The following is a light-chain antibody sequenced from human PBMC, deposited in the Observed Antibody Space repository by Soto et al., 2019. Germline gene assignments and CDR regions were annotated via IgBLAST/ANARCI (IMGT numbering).Light chain of an antibody. CDR2: DAS. J-gene: IGKJ5*01. CDR1: QSVSSY. CDR3: QQRRNWPT. V-gene: IGKV3-11*01. Sequence: IVLTHSPATLSFSPGEIATLSFRASQSVSSYLAWYQQKPVQAPRLLIYDASNRATGIPARFSGSGSGTDFTLTISSLEPEDFAVYYCQQRRNWPTFGQGTRLEIK.